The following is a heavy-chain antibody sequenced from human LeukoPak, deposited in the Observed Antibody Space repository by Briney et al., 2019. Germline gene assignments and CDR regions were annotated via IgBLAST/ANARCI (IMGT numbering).Heavy chain of an antibody. Sequence: ASVKVSCKASENTFTNYYMHWVRQAPGQGLEWLGIINPNGDRTNYAQTFQGRVTMTRDTSTTTVYMELSSLRSEDTAVYYCARDMSTRVTPISYAFDVWGQGTMVTVSS. D-gene: IGHD4-23*01. CDR3: ARDMSTRVTPISYAFDV. J-gene: IGHJ3*01. V-gene: IGHV1-46*01. CDR2: INPNGDRT. CDR1: ENTFTNYY.